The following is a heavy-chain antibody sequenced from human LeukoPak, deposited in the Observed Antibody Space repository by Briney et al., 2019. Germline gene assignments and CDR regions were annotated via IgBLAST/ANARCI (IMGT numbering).Heavy chain of an antibody. J-gene: IGHJ4*02. V-gene: IGHV3-30*04. CDR2: ISYDGSNE. Sequence: GGSLRLSCAASEFTFSNYAMHWVRQAPGKGLEWVAIISYDGSNEYYADSVNGRFTISRDNSKNTLYLQMNSLRAEDTAVYYCAKGDTTWELPHDYWGQGTLVTVSS. CDR3: AKGDTTWELPHDY. D-gene: IGHD1-26*01. CDR1: EFTFSNYA.